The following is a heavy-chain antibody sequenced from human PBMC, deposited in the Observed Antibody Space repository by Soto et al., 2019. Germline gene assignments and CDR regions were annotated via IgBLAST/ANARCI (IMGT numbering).Heavy chain of an antibody. CDR3: ASGQAVAAQH. D-gene: IGHD2-15*01. Sequence: QLQLQESGSGLVKPSQTLSLTCAVSGGSISSGGYSWSWIRQPPGKGLEWIGYIYHSGSTYYNPSLKSGVTISVARSTIQFPLKLCSVTAAETAVYYAASGQAVAAQHWGQGTLVTVSS. CDR2: IYHSGST. V-gene: IGHV4-30-2*01. J-gene: IGHJ4*02. CDR1: GGSISSGGYS.